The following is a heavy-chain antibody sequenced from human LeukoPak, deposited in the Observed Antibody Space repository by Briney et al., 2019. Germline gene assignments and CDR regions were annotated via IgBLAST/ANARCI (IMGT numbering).Heavy chain of an antibody. Sequence: GGSLRLSCAASGFTFSSYGMHWVRQAPGKGLEWVGRIKSKTDGGTTDYAAPVKGRFTISRDDSKNTLYLQMNSLKTEDTAVYYCTTGSGDYVWGSYRFVDYWGQGTLVTVSS. CDR1: GFTFSSYG. CDR3: TTGSGDYVWGSYRFVDY. CDR2: IKSKTDGGTT. J-gene: IGHJ4*02. D-gene: IGHD3-16*02. V-gene: IGHV3-15*01.